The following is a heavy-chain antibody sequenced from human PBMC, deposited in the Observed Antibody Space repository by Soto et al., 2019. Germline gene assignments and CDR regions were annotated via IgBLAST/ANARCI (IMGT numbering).Heavy chain of an antibody. CDR3: AKAEGPYFYGMDG. V-gene: IGHV3-30*18. Sequence: QVQLVESGGGVVQPGRSLRLSCAASGFTFSSYGMHWVRQAPGKGLEWVAVISYDGSNKYYADSVKGRFTISRDNSKNTLYLQMNSLRAEDTAVYYCAKAEGPYFYGMDGWGQGTTVTVSS. CDR2: ISYDGSNK. J-gene: IGHJ6*02. CDR1: GFTFSSYG.